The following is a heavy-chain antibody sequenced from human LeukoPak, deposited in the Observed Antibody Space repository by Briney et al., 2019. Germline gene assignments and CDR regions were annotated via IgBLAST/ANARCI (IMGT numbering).Heavy chain of an antibody. J-gene: IGHJ4*02. D-gene: IGHD2-2*01. Sequence: GGPLRLSCAASGFTFSSYAMHWVRQAPGKGLEWVAVISYDGSNKYYADSVKGRFTISRDNSKNTLFLQMNSLRVEDTAVYYCARDKWVVPGLPDNWGQGTLVTVSS. CDR2: ISYDGSNK. V-gene: IGHV3-30-3*01. CDR3: ARDKWVVPGLPDN. CDR1: GFTFSSYA.